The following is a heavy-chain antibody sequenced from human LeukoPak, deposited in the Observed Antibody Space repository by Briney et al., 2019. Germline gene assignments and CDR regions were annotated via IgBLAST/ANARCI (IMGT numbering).Heavy chain of an antibody. CDR2: IYYSGST. Sequence: PSETLSLTCTVSGGSISSYYWSWIRQPPGKGLEWIGYIYYSGSTNYNPSLKSRVTISVDTSKNQFSLKLSSVTAADTAVYYCARDRPLYYDFWSGYSPIWGQGTLVTVSS. J-gene: IGHJ4*02. CDR3: ARDRPLYYDFWSGYSPI. D-gene: IGHD3-3*01. V-gene: IGHV4-59*01. CDR1: GGSISSYY.